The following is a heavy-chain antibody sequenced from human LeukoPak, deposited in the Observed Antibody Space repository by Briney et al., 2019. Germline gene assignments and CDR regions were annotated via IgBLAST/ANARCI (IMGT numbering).Heavy chain of an antibody. CDR2: ISSNGAYI. CDR1: GFPFRTYT. Sequence: GGSLRLSCAASGFPFRTYTINWVRQAPGKGLEWVSSISSNGAYIYYADSLRGRFTISRDNAENSLYLEMNSLRDEDTAVYYCAREGGRGYSGYDWLDLWGPGTLVTVSS. D-gene: IGHD5-12*01. CDR3: AREGGRGYSGYDWLDL. J-gene: IGHJ5*01. V-gene: IGHV3-21*01.